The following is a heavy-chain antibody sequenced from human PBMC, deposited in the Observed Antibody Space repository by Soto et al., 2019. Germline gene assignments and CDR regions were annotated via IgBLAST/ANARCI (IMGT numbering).Heavy chain of an antibody. D-gene: IGHD6-13*01. Sequence: EVQLLESGGGLVQPGGSLRLSCAASGFTFSSYAMSWVRQAPGKGLEWVSAISGSGGSTYYADSVKGRFTISRDNSKNTLYLQMNSLRAEDTAVYYCAKEEGAAAVLLGIGYFDYWGQGTLVTVSS. CDR2: ISGSGGST. V-gene: IGHV3-23*01. CDR3: AKEEGAAAVLLGIGYFDY. CDR1: GFTFSSYA. J-gene: IGHJ4*02.